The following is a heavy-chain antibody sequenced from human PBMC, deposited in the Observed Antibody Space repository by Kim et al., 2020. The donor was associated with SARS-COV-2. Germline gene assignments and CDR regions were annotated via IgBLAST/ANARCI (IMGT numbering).Heavy chain of an antibody. Sequence: ASVKVSCKASGYTFTSYGISWVRQAPGQGLEWMGWISAYNGNTNYAQKLQGRVTMTTDTSTSTAYMELRSLRSDDTAVYYCARDMGSRYDILTGYLGWFDPWGQGTLVTVSS. V-gene: IGHV1-18*04. J-gene: IGHJ5*02. CDR2: ISAYNGNT. CDR1: GYTFTSYG. D-gene: IGHD3-9*01. CDR3: ARDMGSRYDILTGYLGWFDP.